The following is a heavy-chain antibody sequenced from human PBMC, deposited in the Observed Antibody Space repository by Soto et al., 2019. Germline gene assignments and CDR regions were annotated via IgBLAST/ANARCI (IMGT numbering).Heavy chain of an antibody. D-gene: IGHD2-15*01. CDR2: ISSSSSYI. Sequence: EVQLVESGGGLVKRGGSLRPSCAASGFTFSSYSMNWVRQAPGKGLEWLSSISSSSSYIYYAGSVKGRFIHSRDNAKNSLYLQMNSLRAEDTAVYYYARCVDPYYYYMDVWGKGTTVTVSS. CDR3: ARCVDPYYYYMDV. V-gene: IGHV3-21*01. J-gene: IGHJ6*03. CDR1: GFTFSSYS.